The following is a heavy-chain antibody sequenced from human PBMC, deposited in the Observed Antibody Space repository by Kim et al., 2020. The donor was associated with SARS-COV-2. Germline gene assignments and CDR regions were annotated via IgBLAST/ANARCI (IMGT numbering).Heavy chain of an antibody. CDR2: IKTDGSTK. D-gene: IGHD3-3*01. CDR3: ARDLDWILYDY. CDR1: GFTFSAYW. V-gene: IGHV3-74*01. J-gene: IGHJ4*02. Sequence: GGSQRLSCAASGFTFSAYWMHWVRQAPGKGLVWVSRIKTDGSTKIYADSVKGRFTISRDNAKNTLYLQMNSLRAEDTAVYYCARDLDWILYDYWGQGTLVTVSS.